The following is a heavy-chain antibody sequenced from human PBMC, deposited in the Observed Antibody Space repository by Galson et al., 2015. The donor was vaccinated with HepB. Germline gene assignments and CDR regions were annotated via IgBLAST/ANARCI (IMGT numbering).Heavy chain of an antibody. Sequence: SVKVSCKASGGTFGSYAISWVRQAPGQGLEWMGGIIPIFGTANYAQKFQGRVTITADESTSTAYMELSSLRSEDTAVYYCARDACSGGSCYFDYWGQGTLVTVSS. CDR3: ARDACSGGSCYFDY. CDR2: IIPIFGTA. CDR1: GGTFGSYA. D-gene: IGHD2-15*01. V-gene: IGHV1-69*13. J-gene: IGHJ4*02.